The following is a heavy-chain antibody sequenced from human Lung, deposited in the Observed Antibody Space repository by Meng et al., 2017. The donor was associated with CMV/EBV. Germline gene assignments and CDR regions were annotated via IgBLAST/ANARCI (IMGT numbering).Heavy chain of an antibody. Sequence: LSCAVYGGSFSGYYWSWIRQPPGKGLEWIGEINHSGSTNYNPSLKSRVTISVDTSKNQFSLKLSSVTAADTAVYYCARGEIVRKGVDYWGQGTLVT. CDR1: GGSFSGYY. D-gene: IGHD3-16*02. CDR2: INHSGST. CDR3: ARGEIVRKGVDY. J-gene: IGHJ4*02. V-gene: IGHV4-34*01.